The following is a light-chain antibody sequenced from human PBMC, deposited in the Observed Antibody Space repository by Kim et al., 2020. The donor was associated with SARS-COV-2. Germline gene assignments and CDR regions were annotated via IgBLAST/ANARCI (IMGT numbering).Light chain of an antibody. J-gene: IGKJ2*01. CDR1: QSVSSSY. V-gene: IGKV3-20*01. CDR2: GAS. CDR3: QQYGTSVRYT. Sequence: SPGERATLSCRASQSVSSSYLAWYQQKPGQAPRLLIFGASNRATGIPDRFSGSGSGTDFTLTISRLEPEDFAVYYCQQYGTSVRYTFGQGTKLEI.